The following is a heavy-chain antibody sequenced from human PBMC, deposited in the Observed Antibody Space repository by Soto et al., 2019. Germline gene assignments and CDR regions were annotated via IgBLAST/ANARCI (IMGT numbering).Heavy chain of an antibody. CDR3: AKGGGPNNLYYMDV. J-gene: IGHJ6*03. CDR1: GFTFSTYA. CDR2: ITGSGDNT. Sequence: GGSLRLSCAASGFTFSTYAMNWARQAPGKGLEWVSSITGSGDNTFYADSVEGRFTISRDNSKNTLFLQVNSLRAEDTAVYYCAKGGGPNNLYYMDVWGTGTTVTVSS. D-gene: IGHD1-1*01. V-gene: IGHV3-23*01.